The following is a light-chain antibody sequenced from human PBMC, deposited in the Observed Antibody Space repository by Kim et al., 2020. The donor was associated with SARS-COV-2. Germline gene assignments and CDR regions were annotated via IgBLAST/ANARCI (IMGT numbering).Light chain of an antibody. CDR2: SNN. CDR1: TSNIGGHP. CDR3: ATWDGSLNGWV. J-gene: IGLJ3*02. Sequence: QSVLTQPPSASGTPGQRVSISCSGATSNIGGHPVYWYQQLPGTAPKLLIDSNNLRPSGVPDRFSGSRSGTSASLAISGLQSEDEADYYCATWDGSLNGWVFGGWTQLTVL. V-gene: IGLV1-44*01.